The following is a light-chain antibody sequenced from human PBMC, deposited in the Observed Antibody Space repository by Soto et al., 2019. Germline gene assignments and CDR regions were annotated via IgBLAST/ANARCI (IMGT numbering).Light chain of an antibody. J-gene: IGKJ1*01. Sequence: RRSRATLSVSKRERATHSCRASQSVSSSHLAWYQQKPGQAPRLLISGASSRATGIPDRFTGSGSGTDFTLTISRLEPEDFAVYYCQQYGSSPRTFGQGTNVDI. CDR1: QSVSSSH. CDR2: GAS. V-gene: IGKV3-20*01. CDR3: QQYGSSPRT.